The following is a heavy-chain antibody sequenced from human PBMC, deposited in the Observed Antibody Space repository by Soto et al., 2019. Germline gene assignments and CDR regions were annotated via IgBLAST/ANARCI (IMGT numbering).Heavy chain of an antibody. CDR1: GGSISSGGYD. V-gene: IGHV4-31*03. CDR3: ARGRAPPRFGYNWFDP. J-gene: IGHJ5*02. CDR2: IYYSGST. Sequence: TLSLTCTVSGGSISSGGYDWSSIRQHPGKGLEWIGYIYYSGSTYYNPYLKSRVTISVDTSKNQFSLKLSSVTAADTAVYYCARGRAPPRFGYNWFDPWGQGTLVTVSS. D-gene: IGHD3-10*01.